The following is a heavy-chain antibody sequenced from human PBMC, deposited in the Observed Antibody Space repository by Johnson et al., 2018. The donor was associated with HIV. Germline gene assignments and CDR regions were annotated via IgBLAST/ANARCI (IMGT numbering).Heavy chain of an antibody. CDR3: ARVITLFGVVIRGAFDI. CDR2: INQDGSEE. J-gene: IGHJ3*02. Sequence: VQLVESGGGLVQPGGSLRLSCAASRFTFSNYWMHWVRQAPGKGLEWVANINQDGSEEHYVDSVRGRFTISRDNAKDSVYLQMNSLSAEDTAVYYCARVITLFGVVIRGAFDIWGQGTLVTVSS. V-gene: IGHV3-7*01. CDR1: RFTFSNYW. D-gene: IGHD3-3*01.